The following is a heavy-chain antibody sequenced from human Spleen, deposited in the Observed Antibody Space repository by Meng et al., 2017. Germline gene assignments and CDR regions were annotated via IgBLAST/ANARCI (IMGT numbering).Heavy chain of an antibody. Sequence: QVQLQQWGAGLLKPSETLSLTCAVCGGSFSGYYWSWIRQPPGKGLEWIGEINHSGSTNYNPSLKSRVTISVDTSKNQFSLKLSSVTAADTAVYYCARGGLRVVDTAMVFDYWGQGTLVTVSS. J-gene: IGHJ4*02. CDR1: GGSFSGYY. CDR2: INHSGST. CDR3: ARGGLRVVDTAMVFDY. V-gene: IGHV4-34*01. D-gene: IGHD5-18*01.